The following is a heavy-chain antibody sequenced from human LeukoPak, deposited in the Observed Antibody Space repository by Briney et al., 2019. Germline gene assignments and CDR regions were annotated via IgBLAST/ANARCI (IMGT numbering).Heavy chain of an antibody. D-gene: IGHD3/OR15-3a*01. J-gene: IGHJ4*02. CDR2: ISYHGSNK. V-gene: IGHV3-30*04. CDR1: GFTFSSYS. CDR3: ARSPDRLGQGYLDS. Sequence: GGSLRLSCAASGFTFSSYSMHWVRQAPGKGLEWLTLISYHGSNKEYTDSVKGRFTISRDNSKNTLFLQMNSLRTEDTAIYFCARSPDRLGQGYLDSWGQGTLVTVSS.